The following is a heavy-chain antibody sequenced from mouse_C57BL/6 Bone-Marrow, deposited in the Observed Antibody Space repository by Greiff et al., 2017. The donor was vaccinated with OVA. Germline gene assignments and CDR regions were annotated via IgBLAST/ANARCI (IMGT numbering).Heavy chain of an antibody. Sequence: EVKVEESGPGLVKPSQTVFLTCTVTGISITTGNYRWSWIRQFPGNKLEWIGYIYYSGTITYNPSLTSRTTITRDTPKNQFFLEMNSLTAEDTATYYCARFRYYGSSHYFDYWGQGTTLTVSS. D-gene: IGHD1-1*01. J-gene: IGHJ2*01. V-gene: IGHV3-5*01. CDR1: GISITTGNYR. CDR3: ARFRYYGSSHYFDY. CDR2: IYYSGTI.